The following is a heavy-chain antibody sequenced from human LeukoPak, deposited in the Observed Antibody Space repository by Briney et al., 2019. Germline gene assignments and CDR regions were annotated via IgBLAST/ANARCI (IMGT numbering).Heavy chain of an antibody. J-gene: IGHJ4*02. D-gene: IGHD1-26*01. CDR2: IYSDSNT. V-gene: IGHV3-53*01. CDR3: ARIGWDLDLNY. Sequence: WVSIIYSDSNTYYADSVKDRFTISRDNSKNTLYLQMNSLRAEDTAVYYCARIGWDLDLNYWGQGTLVTVSS.